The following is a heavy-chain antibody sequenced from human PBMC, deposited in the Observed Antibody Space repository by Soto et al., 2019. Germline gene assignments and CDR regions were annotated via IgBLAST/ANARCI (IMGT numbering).Heavy chain of an antibody. CDR3: ARHSRSKVRGILAHWFDP. Sequence: QLQLQESGPGLVKPSETLSLTCSVSGDSINSNNYCWGWIRQPPGKGLEWIGTLFDSGNTFYSPSLKSRVTISVDTSKNQVSLKLRSVTATDTAVYYCARHSRSKVRGILAHWFDPWGLGTLVTVSS. CDR1: GDSINSNNYC. J-gene: IGHJ5*02. CDR2: LFDSGNT. D-gene: IGHD3-10*01. V-gene: IGHV4-39*01.